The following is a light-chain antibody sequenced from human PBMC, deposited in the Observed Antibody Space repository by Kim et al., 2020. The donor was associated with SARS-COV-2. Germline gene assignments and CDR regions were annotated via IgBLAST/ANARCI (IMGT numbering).Light chain of an antibody. CDR3: QQYNSFPYT. V-gene: IGKV1-16*01. CDR2: AAS. J-gene: IGKJ2*01. Sequence: SASVGDRVPITCRAGQDIGNSLDWFQQKPGKAPKSLIHAASSLQSGVPLRFSGSGSGTDFNLTISNLQPEDFTSYYCQQYNSFPYTFGQGTKLEI. CDR1: QDIGNS.